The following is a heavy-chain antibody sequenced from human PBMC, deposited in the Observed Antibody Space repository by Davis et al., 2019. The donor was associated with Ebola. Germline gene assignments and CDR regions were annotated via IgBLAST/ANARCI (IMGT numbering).Heavy chain of an antibody. CDR3: ARGISGGTVTLGD. D-gene: IGHD3-16*01. CDR1: GFTFSGSA. Sequence: PGGSLRLSCTASGFTFSGSAMHWVRQAPGKGLEGVAVIYSRGRTFYADSVKGRFTISRDNSNNTLYLQMYTLRSEDTAVYHCARGISGGTVTLGDWGQGTLVTVSS. V-gene: IGHV3-66*02. J-gene: IGHJ1*01. CDR2: IYSRGRT.